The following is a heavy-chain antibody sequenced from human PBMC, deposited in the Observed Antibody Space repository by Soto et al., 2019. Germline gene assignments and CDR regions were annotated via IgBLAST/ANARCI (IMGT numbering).Heavy chain of an antibody. D-gene: IGHD1-26*01. CDR1: GFSLSTSGVA. Sequence: QITLKESGPPLVKPTQTLTLTCTFSGFSLSTSGVAVGWIRQPPGKALEWLAFIYWDDDKRYSPSLKTRLTITKDTSKNQVVLTVSNMDPVDTATYYCAHSEVVGTTFSYWGQGTLVTVSS. V-gene: IGHV2-5*02. J-gene: IGHJ4*02. CDR2: IYWDDDK. CDR3: AHSEVVGTTFSY.